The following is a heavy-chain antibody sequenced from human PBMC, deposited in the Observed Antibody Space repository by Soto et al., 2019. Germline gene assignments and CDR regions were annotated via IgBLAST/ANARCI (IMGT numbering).Heavy chain of an antibody. CDR1: GYTFTSYY. J-gene: IGHJ6*02. D-gene: IGHD2-15*01. V-gene: IGHV1-46*01. CDR2: INPSGGST. Sequence: ASVKVSCKASGYTFTSYYMHWVRQAPGQGLEWMGIINPSGGSTSYAQKFQGRVTMTRDTSTSTVYMELSSLRSEDTAVYYCAGPYCSGGSCYSDYYYGMDVRGQGTTVTVSS. CDR3: AGPYCSGGSCYSDYYYGMDV.